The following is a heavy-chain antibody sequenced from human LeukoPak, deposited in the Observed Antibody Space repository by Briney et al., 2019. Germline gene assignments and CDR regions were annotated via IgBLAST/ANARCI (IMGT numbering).Heavy chain of an antibody. CDR2: INHSGST. Sequence: KPSETLSLTCAVYGGSFSGYYWSWIRQPPGKGLEWIGEINHSGSTNYNPSLKSRVTISVDTSKNQFSLKLSSVTAADTAVYYCARMGYGDPNDYWGQGTLVTVSS. J-gene: IGHJ4*02. V-gene: IGHV4-34*01. CDR3: ARMGYGDPNDY. D-gene: IGHD4-17*01. CDR1: GGSFSGYY.